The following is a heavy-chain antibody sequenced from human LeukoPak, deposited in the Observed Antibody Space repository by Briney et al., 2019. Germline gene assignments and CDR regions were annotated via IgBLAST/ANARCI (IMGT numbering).Heavy chain of an antibody. J-gene: IGHJ4*02. Sequence: GGSLRLSCAASGFTFSSYDMNWVRQAPGKGLEWVSNINGGATSTSYADSVKGRFTISRDNSKNMLYLQMDSLRAEDTALYYCAKTTAGYSSGRYPGWPVDYWGQGTLVTVSS. D-gene: IGHD6-19*01. CDR1: GFTFSSYD. V-gene: IGHV3-23*01. CDR2: INGGATST. CDR3: AKTTAGYSSGRYPGWPVDY.